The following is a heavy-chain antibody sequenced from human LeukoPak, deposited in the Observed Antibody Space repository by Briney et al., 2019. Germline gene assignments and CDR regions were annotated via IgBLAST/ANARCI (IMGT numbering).Heavy chain of an antibody. D-gene: IGHD3-10*01. CDR3: ARDYRGIFNWFDP. J-gene: IGHJ5*02. CDR2: IYSGGST. V-gene: IGHV3-53*01. Sequence: GGSLRLSCAASGFTVSSNYMSWVRQAPGKGLEWVSVIYSGGSTYYADSVKGRFTISRDNSKNTLYLQMNSLRAEDTAVYYCARDYRGIFNWFDPWGQGTLVTVSS. CDR1: GFTVSSNY.